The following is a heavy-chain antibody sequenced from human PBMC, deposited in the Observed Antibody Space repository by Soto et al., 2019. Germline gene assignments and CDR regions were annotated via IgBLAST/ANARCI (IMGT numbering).Heavy chain of an antibody. J-gene: IGHJ3*02. CDR1: GFTFSSYG. Sequence: QVQLVESGGGVVQPGRSLRLSCAASGFTFSSYGMNWVRQAPGKGLEWVAVIWYDGSNKYYADSVKGRFTISRDNSKNPLYPQMNSLRAEDTAVYYCARRGVYCSGGSRHPDDAFYIWGQGTMGTVSS. CDR3: ARRGVYCSGGSRHPDDAFYI. CDR2: IWYDGSNK. V-gene: IGHV3-33*01. D-gene: IGHD2-15*01.